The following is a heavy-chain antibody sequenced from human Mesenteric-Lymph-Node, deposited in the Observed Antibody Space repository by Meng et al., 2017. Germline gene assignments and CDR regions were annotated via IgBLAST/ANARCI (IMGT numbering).Heavy chain of an antibody. J-gene: IGHJ4*02. CDR2: IYSCGST. D-gene: IGHD6-13*01. CDR1: GFTVSSNY. V-gene: IGHV3-66*03. CDR3: ARGGGPGYSSS. Sequence: GESLKISCAASGFTVSSNYMSWVRQAPGKGLEWVSVIYSCGSTYYADSVKGRFTISRDNSKNTLYLQMNSLRAEDTAVYYCARGGGPGYSSSWGQGTLVTVSS.